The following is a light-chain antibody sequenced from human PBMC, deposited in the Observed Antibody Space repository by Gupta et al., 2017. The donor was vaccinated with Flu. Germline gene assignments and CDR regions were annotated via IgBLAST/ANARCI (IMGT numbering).Light chain of an antibody. CDR3: SSYTSSSSLV. CDR1: SLDVGGSNY. CDR2: KVS. Sequence: TSLDVGGSNYVSCYQQHPLKALKLIIYKVSKRPSGVSIRFSGSKSGTAASLTISRLQPEDVAYYYCSSYTSSSSLVFGGGTKLTVL. J-gene: IGLJ2*01. V-gene: IGLV2-14*01.